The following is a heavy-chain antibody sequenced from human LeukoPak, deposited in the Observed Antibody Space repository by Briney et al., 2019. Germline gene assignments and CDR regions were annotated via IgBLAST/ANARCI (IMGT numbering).Heavy chain of an antibody. D-gene: IGHD3-16*01. CDR2: IHYSGST. J-gene: IGHJ4*02. CDR3: ARGRGEDARTPRY. V-gene: IGHV4-59*01. Sequence: PSETLSLTCSVSGGSISSYYWSWIRQPPGKGLEWIGYIHYSGSTNYNPSLKSRVTISVDTSKNQFSLKLSSVTAADTAVYYCARGRGEDARTPRYWGQGTLVTVSS. CDR1: GGSISSYY.